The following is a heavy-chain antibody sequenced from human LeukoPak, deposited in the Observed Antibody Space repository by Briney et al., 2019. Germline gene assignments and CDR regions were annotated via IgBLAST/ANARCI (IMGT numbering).Heavy chain of an antibody. CDR2: IYYSGST. D-gene: IGHD3-3*01. Sequence: SETLSLTCTVSGGSISSYYWSWIRQPPGKGLEWIGYIYYSGSTNYNPSLKSRVTISVDTSKNQFSLKLSSVTAADTAVYYCARVAPYSLDYDFWSGYFDYWGQGTLVTVSS. J-gene: IGHJ4*02. CDR3: ARVAPYSLDYDFWSGYFDY. V-gene: IGHV4-59*01. CDR1: GGSISSYY.